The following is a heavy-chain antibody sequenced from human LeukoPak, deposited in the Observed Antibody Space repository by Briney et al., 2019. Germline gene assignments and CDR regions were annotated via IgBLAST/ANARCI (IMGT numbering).Heavy chain of an antibody. V-gene: IGHV3-30*04. J-gene: IGHJ4*02. CDR2: ISYDGSNK. D-gene: IGHD3-22*01. CDR1: GFSFSSYA. Sequence: PGGSLRLSCAVSGFSFSSYAMHWVRQAPGKGLEWVAVISYDGSNKYYADSVKDRFTIPRDNSKNTLYLQMNSLRAEDTAVYYCARSLDSLDISAVYDTSGYYPIDYWGQGTLVTVSS. CDR3: ARSLDSLDISAVYDTSGYYPIDY.